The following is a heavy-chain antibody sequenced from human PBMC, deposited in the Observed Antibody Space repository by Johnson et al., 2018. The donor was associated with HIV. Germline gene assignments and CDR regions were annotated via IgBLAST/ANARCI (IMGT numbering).Heavy chain of an antibody. Sequence: QMQLVESGGGVVQPGRSLRLSCAASGFTFNSYALHWVRQAPGKGLEWVAVISYDGSNKYYADSVKGRFTISRDNSKNTLYLQMNSLRVEDTAVYYCARDGSLGGGLHDAFDIWGPGTMVTVSS. D-gene: IGHD3-16*01. CDR2: ISYDGSNK. CDR1: GFTFNSYA. V-gene: IGHV3-30-3*01. J-gene: IGHJ3*02. CDR3: ARDGSLGGGLHDAFDI.